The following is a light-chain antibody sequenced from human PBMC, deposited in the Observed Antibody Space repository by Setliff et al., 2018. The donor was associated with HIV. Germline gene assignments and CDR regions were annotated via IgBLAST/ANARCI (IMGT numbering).Light chain of an antibody. CDR3: QQYYSTPVT. Sequence: DIVMTQSPDSLAVSLGERATIHCKSSQSVLYSSNNKNYLTWYQQKPGQPPKRLIYWASTRESGVPDRFSGSGSGTDFTLTISSLQAEDVAVYYCQQYYSTPVTFGQGTRLEIK. CDR1: QSVLYSSNNKNY. V-gene: IGKV4-1*01. CDR2: WAS. J-gene: IGKJ5*01.